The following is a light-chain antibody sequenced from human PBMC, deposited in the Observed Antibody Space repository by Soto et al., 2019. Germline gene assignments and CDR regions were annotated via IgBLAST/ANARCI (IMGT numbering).Light chain of an antibody. J-gene: IGKJ1*01. Sequence: EIVMTQSPATLSVSPGERATLSCRASQSVSSNLAWYQQKPDQAPRLLIYGASTRATGITARFSGSGSGTEFTLTISSLQSEDFAVYYCQQYNNWPPWTFGQGTKVEIK. V-gene: IGKV3-15*01. CDR2: GAS. CDR3: QQYNNWPPWT. CDR1: QSVSSN.